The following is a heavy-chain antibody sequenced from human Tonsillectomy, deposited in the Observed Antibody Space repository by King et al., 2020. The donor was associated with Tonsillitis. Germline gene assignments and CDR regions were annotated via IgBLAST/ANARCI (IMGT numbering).Heavy chain of an antibody. V-gene: IGHV3-30*18. D-gene: IGHD5-18*01. CDR3: AKGRAPSIQLWLDYCDY. J-gene: IGHJ4*02. CDR2: ILFDGSKK. Sequence: VQLVESGGGVVQPGRSLRLSCAASGFTFSNYGMHWVRQAPGKGLEWVAVILFDGSKKFYADSVKGRFTISRDNSENTLYLQMTSLRAEDTAVYYCAKGRAPSIQLWLDYCDYWGQGTLVTVSS. CDR1: GFTFSNYG.